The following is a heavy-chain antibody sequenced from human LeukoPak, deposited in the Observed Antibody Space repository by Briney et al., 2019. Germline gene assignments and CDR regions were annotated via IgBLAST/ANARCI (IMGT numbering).Heavy chain of an antibody. Sequence: ASVKVSCKASGYTFTSYGISWVRQAPGRGLEWMGWISAYNGNTNYAQKLQGRVTMTTDTSTSTAYMELRSLRSDDTAVYYCARASRIVVVPAAADYWGQGTLVTVSS. CDR3: ARASRIVVVPAAADY. CDR1: GYTFTSYG. V-gene: IGHV1-18*01. J-gene: IGHJ4*02. D-gene: IGHD2-2*01. CDR2: ISAYNGNT.